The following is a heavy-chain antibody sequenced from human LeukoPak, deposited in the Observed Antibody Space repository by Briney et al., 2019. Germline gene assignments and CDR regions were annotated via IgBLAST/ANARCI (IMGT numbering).Heavy chain of an antibody. Sequence: GGSLRLSCAASGITFDDYAMHWVRQAPGKGLEWVSGISWNSGSIGYADSVKGRFTISRDNAKNSLYLQMNSLRAEDTALYYCAKALSYSITAATDYWGQGTLVTVSS. CDR3: AKALSYSITAATDY. D-gene: IGHD6-25*01. J-gene: IGHJ4*02. CDR2: ISWNSGSI. CDR1: GITFDDYA. V-gene: IGHV3-9*01.